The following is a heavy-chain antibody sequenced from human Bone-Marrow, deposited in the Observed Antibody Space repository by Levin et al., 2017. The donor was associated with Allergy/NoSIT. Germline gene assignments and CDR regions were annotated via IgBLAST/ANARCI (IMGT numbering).Heavy chain of an antibody. J-gene: IGHJ4*02. V-gene: IGHV4-31*03. Sequence: PSETLYLTCTVSGGSIRSGGYYWSCIRQHPGKGLEWIGYIYDSGSTSYNPSLESRVAISVDTSKNQFYLKLTSLTAADTAVYYCARIPDTTSEFDYWGQGTLVTVSS. CDR2: IYDSGST. D-gene: IGHD5-18*01. CDR3: ARIPDTTSEFDY. CDR1: GGSIRSGGYY.